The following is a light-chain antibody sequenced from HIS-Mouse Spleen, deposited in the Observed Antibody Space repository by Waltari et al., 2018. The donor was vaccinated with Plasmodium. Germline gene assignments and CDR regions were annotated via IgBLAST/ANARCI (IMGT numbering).Light chain of an antibody. CDR3: SSYTSSSTNWV. CDR1: SSVVGGLNY. V-gene: IGLV2-14*03. J-gene: IGLJ3*02. CDR2: DVS. Sequence: QSALTQPASVSGSPGQSITISCTGTSSVVGGLNYVSWYQQTPGKAPKLMIYDVSNRPSGVSNRFSGSKSGNTASLTISGLQAEDEADYYCSSYTSSSTNWVFGGGTKLTVL.